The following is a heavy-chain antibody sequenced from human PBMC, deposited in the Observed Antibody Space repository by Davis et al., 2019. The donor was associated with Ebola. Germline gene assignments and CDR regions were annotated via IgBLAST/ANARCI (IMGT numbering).Heavy chain of an antibody. CDR2: ISGSGGST. D-gene: IGHD3-3*01. CDR3: ARAHYDFWSGYLNY. J-gene: IGHJ4*02. CDR1: GFTFSSYA. Sequence: GESLKISCAASGFTFSSYAMSWVRQAPGKGLEWVSAISGSGGSTYYADSVKGRFTISRDNAKNTLYLQMNSLRAEDTAVYYCARAHYDFWSGYLNYWGQGTLVTVSS. V-gene: IGHV3-23*01.